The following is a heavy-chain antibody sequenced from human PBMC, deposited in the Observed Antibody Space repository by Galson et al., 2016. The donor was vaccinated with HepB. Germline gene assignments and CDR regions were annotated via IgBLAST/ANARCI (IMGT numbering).Heavy chain of an antibody. Sequence: SLRLSCAASGFTFSNYAMHWVRQAPGKGLEWVAVISYHGRNKYDEDSVKGRFTISRDNSKNTLYLQMNSLRAEDTAVYYCARERGYSHGTFDYWGQGTLVTVSS. CDR3: ARERGYSHGTFDY. CDR1: GFTFSNYA. J-gene: IGHJ4*02. CDR2: ISYHGRNK. D-gene: IGHD5-12*01. V-gene: IGHV3-30*04.